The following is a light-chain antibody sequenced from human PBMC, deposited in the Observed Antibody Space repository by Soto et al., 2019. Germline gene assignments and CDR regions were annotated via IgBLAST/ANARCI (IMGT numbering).Light chain of an antibody. CDR1: QSLKTNF. CDR2: GIF. J-gene: IGKJ2*01. CDR3: QHYDGSPRT. V-gene: IGKV3-20*01. Sequence: TVLTQSPGTVFLSPGERATLYCRTSQSLKTNFLAWYQQRPGQAPRHLIYGIFNRAAGVPSRFSGSWSGTDFTLTIYGLEPEESAVYYCQHYDGSPRTFGLGT.